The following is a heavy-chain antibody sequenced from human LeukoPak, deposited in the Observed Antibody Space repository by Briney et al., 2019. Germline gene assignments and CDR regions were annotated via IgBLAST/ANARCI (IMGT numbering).Heavy chain of an antibody. CDR3: ARDKRGYDILTGYYNSWFDP. CDR2: IYTSGST. J-gene: IGHJ5*02. V-gene: IGHV4-4*07. D-gene: IGHD3-9*01. CDR1: GGSISSYY. Sequence: PSETLSLTCTVSGGSISSYYWSWIRQPAGKGLEWIGRIYTSGSTTYNPSLKSRVTMSVDTSKNQFSLKLSSVTAADTAVYYCARDKRGYDILTGYYNSWFDPWGQGTLVTVSS.